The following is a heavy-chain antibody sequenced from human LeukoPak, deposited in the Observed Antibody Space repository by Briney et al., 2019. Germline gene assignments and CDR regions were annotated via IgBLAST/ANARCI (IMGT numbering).Heavy chain of an antibody. CDR2: ITNDGSNK. CDR1: GFTFSSYS. Sequence: GGSLSLSCAAYGFTFSSYSMGCVRQDPSKGPEWVADITNDGSNKYYAGSVKGRFTLSRDNTKNTLYLQMNRLRGEDRAVYCCARGQGSSTYLDCWGQGTLVTLP. V-gene: IGHV3-30*04. CDR3: ARGQGSSTYLDC. D-gene: IGHD6-13*01. J-gene: IGHJ4*02.